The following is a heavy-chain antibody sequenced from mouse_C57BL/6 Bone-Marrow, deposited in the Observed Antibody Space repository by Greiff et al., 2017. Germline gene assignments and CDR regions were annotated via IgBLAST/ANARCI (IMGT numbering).Heavy chain of an antibody. CDR3: AREGWLLRNWYFEV. D-gene: IGHD2-3*01. V-gene: IGHV1-85*01. J-gene: IGHJ1*03. CDR2: IYPRDGST. CDR1: GYTFTSYD. Sequence: VKLVESGPELVKPGASVKLSCKASGYTFTSYDINWVKQRPGQGLEWIGWIYPRDGSTKYNEKFKGKATLTVDTSSSTAYMELHSLTSEDSAVFCCAREGWLLRNWYFEVWGTGTTVTVSS.